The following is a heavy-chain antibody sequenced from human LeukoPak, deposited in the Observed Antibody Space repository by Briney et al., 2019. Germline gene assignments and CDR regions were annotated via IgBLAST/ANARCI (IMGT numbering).Heavy chain of an antibody. V-gene: IGHV4-39*01. CDR3: AAHILTGYYVANWFDP. CDR1: GGSISSSSYY. D-gene: IGHD3-9*01. Sequence: SETLSLTCTVSGGSISSSSYYWGWIRQPPGKGLEWIGSIYYSGSTYYNPSLKSRVTISVDTSKNQFSLKLSSVTAADTAVYYCAAHILTGYYVANWFDPWGQGTLATVSS. J-gene: IGHJ5*02. CDR2: IYYSGST.